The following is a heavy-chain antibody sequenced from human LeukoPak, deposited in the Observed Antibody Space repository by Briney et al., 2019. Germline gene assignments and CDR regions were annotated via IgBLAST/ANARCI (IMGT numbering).Heavy chain of an antibody. CDR3: ARDLAGALVF. Sequence: GGSLRLACAPSGFSVNGIHMSSVRQAPGKGLGWVSVIYGGGGIYYADSVMGTFTMSRDNSKNRLYPQMTGLRGEDTVKYYCARDLAGALVFWGQGTVVTVSS. CDR1: GFSVNGIH. D-gene: IGHD6-19*01. CDR2: IYGGGGI. J-gene: IGHJ4*02. V-gene: IGHV3-66*01.